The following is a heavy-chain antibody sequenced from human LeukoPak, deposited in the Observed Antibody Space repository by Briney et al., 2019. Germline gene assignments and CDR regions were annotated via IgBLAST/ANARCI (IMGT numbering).Heavy chain of an antibody. Sequence: SETLSLTCAVYGGSFSGYYWSWIRQPPGKGLEWIGEINHSGSTNYNPSLKSRVTISVDTSKNQFSLKLSSVTAADTAVYYCARLMRLERQLAPWGQGTLVTVSS. D-gene: IGHD6-13*01. V-gene: IGHV4-34*01. CDR2: INHSGST. J-gene: IGHJ5*02. CDR3: ARLMRLERQLAP. CDR1: GGSFSGYY.